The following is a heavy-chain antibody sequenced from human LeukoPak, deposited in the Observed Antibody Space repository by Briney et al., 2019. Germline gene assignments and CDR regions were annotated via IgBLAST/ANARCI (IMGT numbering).Heavy chain of an antibody. J-gene: IGHJ3*02. CDR3: AKESRVVRGVIMDAFDM. CDR1: GYTFTGYY. Sequence: ASVKVSCKASGYTFTGYYMHWVRQAPGKGLEYVSGISINGGSTDYADSVKGRFTISRDNSKNTVYLQMSSLRAEDTAVYYCAKESRVVRGVIMDAFDMWGQGTMVTVSS. D-gene: IGHD3-10*01. CDR2: ISINGGST. V-gene: IGHV3-64D*06.